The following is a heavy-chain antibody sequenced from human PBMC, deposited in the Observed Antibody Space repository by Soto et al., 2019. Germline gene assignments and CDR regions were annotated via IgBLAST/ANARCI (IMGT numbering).Heavy chain of an antibody. V-gene: IGHV3-53*01. D-gene: IGHD4-17*01. CDR3: ASNGGLYGDYPPGDYYYYGMDV. CDR1: GFTVSSNY. J-gene: IGHJ6*02. CDR2: IYSGGST. Sequence: GGSLRLSCAASGFTVSSNYMSWVRQAPGKGLEWVSVIYSGGSTYYADSVKGRFTISRDNSKNTLYLQMNSLGAEDTAVYYCASNGGLYGDYPPGDYYYYGMDVWGQGTTVTVSS.